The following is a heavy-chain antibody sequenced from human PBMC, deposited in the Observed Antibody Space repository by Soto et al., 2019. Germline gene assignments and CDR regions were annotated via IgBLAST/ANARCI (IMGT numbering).Heavy chain of an antibody. CDR3: ASGGGSPLDY. D-gene: IGHD3-16*01. Sequence: QVHLQESGPGLVRPSETLTLTCAVSGDSISSPYWSWIRQSPRRGLEWIGFIFYGGTVTYNPSPWSRATISVDPSKNHVSMKLSLMTAAATAVYFCASGGGSPLDYWGQGTLVTVSS. CDR1: GDSISSPY. CDR2: IFYGGTV. V-gene: IGHV4-59*11. J-gene: IGHJ4*02.